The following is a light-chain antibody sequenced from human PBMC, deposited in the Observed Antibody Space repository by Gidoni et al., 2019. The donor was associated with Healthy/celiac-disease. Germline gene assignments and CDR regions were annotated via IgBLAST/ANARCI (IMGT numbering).Light chain of an antibody. V-gene: IGKV1-5*03. Sequence: DIQMTQSPSTMSASVGDRVTITCRDSQSISSWLAWYQQKQGKAPKLLIYKASSVESGVPSRFSGSGSGTEFTLTISILQPDDVATYYCQQYNSYPYTFGQGTKLEIK. CDR3: QQYNSYPYT. CDR1: QSISSW. J-gene: IGKJ2*01. CDR2: KAS.